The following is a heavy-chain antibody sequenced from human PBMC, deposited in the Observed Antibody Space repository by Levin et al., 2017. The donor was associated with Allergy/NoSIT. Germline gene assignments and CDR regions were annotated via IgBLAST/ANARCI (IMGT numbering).Heavy chain of an antibody. Sequence: PSETLSLTCSVSGDSISSSNYYWGWIRQPPGKGLEWIGSIYNSGSTYNSPSLRSRVTMSVDTSKNQFSLKLSSVTAADTAVYYCARAGYSSSWRPADFDHWGQGTLVTVSS. D-gene: IGHD6-13*01. CDR2: IYNSGST. V-gene: IGHV4-39*01. CDR1: GDSISSSNYY. CDR3: ARAGYSSSWRPADFDH. J-gene: IGHJ4*02.